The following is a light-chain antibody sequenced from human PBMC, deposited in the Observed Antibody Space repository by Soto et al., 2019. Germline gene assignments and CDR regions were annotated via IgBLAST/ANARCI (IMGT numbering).Light chain of an antibody. J-gene: IGLJ3*02. CDR1: SGHSSYA. CDR3: QTWGTGIRV. CDR2: LNSDGSH. V-gene: IGLV4-69*01. Sequence: QSVLTQPPSASASLGASVKLTCTLSSGHSSYAIAWHQQQPEKGPRYLMKLNSDGSHSKGDGIPDRFSGSSSGAERYLTISSRQSEDEADYYCQTWGTGIRVFGGGTKVTVL.